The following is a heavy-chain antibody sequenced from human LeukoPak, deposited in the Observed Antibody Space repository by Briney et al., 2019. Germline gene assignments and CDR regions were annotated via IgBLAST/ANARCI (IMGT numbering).Heavy chain of an antibody. CDR3: ARDGGPDCSGGSCYLATP. Sequence: ASVKVSCKASGYTFTSYGISWVRQAPGQGLEWMGWISAYNGNTNYAQKLQGRVTMTTDTSTSTAYMELRSLRSDDTAVYYCARDGGPDCSGGSCYLATPWGQGTLVTVSS. CDR1: GYTFTSYG. D-gene: IGHD2-15*01. CDR2: ISAYNGNT. V-gene: IGHV1-18*01. J-gene: IGHJ5*02.